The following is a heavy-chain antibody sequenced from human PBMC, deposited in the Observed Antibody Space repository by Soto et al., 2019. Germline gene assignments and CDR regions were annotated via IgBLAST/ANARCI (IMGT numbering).Heavy chain of an antibody. Sequence: GSGPTLVNPTQTLTLTCNFSGFSLTTNGMCVSWIRQPPGKALEWLALIDWADGKYFSTSLKTRLTISKDTSKNQVVLTMANMAPVDTGTYYCARTSAAAGTHFDYWGQGTPVTVSS. V-gene: IGHV2-70*01. CDR1: GFSLTTNGMC. J-gene: IGHJ4*02. D-gene: IGHD6-13*01. CDR2: IDWADGK. CDR3: ARTSAAAGTHFDY.